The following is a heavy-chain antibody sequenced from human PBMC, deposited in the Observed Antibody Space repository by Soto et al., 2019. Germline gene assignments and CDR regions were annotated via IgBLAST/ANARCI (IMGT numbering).Heavy chain of an antibody. CDR1: GFTFSSYA. CDR2: ISYDGSNK. CDR3: ARDDKMATIHFDY. D-gene: IGHD5-12*01. V-gene: IGHV3-30-3*01. Sequence: QVQLVESGGGVVQPGRSLRLSCAASGFTFSSYAMHWVRQAPGKGLEWVAVISYDGSNKYYADSVKGRFTISRDNSKNTLYLQMNSLRAEDTAVYYCARDDKMATIHFDYWGQGTLVTVSS. J-gene: IGHJ4*02.